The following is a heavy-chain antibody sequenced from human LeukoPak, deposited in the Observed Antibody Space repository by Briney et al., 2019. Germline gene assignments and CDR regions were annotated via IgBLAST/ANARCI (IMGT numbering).Heavy chain of an antibody. J-gene: IGHJ4*02. CDR3: SRGPPRTLRFLEWVKTYDY. D-gene: IGHD3-3*01. CDR2: INPNIGGT. CDR1: GYTLTDYY. V-gene: IGHV1-2*02. Sequence: ASVKVSCTASGYTLTDYYMHWVRQAPGQGLEWMGWINPNIGGTNYARTFQGRVTMTSDTSISTAYMELNRLRSDDTAVYFCSRGPPRTLRFLEWVKTYDYWGQGTLVTVSS.